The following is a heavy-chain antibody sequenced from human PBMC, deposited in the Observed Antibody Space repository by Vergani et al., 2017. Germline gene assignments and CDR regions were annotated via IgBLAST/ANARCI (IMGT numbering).Heavy chain of an antibody. J-gene: IGHJ4*02. CDR2: IYPGDSYT. Sequence: EVQLVQSGAEVKKPGESLKISCKGSGYSFTSYWIGWVRQMPGKGLEWMGIIYPGDSYTNYSPSFQGHVTISADKSISTAYLQWSSLKASDTAMYYCARHQVLNYYDSSGYLGYWGQGTLVTVSS. D-gene: IGHD3-22*01. CDR1: GYSFTSYW. CDR3: ARHQVLNYYDSSGYLGY. V-gene: IGHV5-51*01.